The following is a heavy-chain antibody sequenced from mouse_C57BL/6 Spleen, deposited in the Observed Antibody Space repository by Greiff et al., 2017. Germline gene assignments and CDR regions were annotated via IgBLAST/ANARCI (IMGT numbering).Heavy chain of an antibody. V-gene: IGHV1-76*01. D-gene: IGHD2-1*01. Sequence: QVQLQQSGAELVRPGASVKLSCKASGYTFTDYYINWVKQRPGQGLEWIARIYPGSGNTYYNEKFKGKATLTAEKSSSTAYMQLSSLTSEDSAVYFCARSGYGNGFAYWGQGTLVTVSA. CDR1: GYTFTDYY. CDR3: ARSGYGNGFAY. J-gene: IGHJ3*01. CDR2: IYPGSGNT.